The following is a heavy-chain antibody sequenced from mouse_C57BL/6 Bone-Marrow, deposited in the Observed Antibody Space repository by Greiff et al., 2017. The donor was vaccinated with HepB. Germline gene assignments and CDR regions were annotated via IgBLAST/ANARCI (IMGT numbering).Heavy chain of an antibody. CDR2: INYDGSST. D-gene: IGHD1-1*01. CDR3: ARVHYYGSSYWFAY. V-gene: IGHV5-16*01. CDR1: GFTFSDYY. J-gene: IGHJ3*01. Sequence: EVQRVESEGGLVQPGSSMKLSCTASGFTFSDYYMAWVRQVPEKGLEWVANINYDGSSTYYLDSLKSRFIISRDNAKNILYLQMSSLKSEDTATYYCARVHYYGSSYWFAYWGQGTLVTVSA.